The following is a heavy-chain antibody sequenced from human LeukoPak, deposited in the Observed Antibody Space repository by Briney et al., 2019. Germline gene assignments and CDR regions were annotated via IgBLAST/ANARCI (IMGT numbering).Heavy chain of an antibody. D-gene: IGHD6-19*01. CDR3: ARHVRGSGRPLDY. V-gene: IGHV4-39*01. Sequence: SETLSLTCTVSGGSISSSSYYWRWIRQPPGKGLEWIGSIYYSGSTYYNPSLKSRVTISVDTSKNQCSLKLSSVTAADTAVYYCARHVRGSGRPLDYWGQGTLVTVSS. CDR2: IYYSGST. CDR1: GGSISSSSYY. J-gene: IGHJ4*02.